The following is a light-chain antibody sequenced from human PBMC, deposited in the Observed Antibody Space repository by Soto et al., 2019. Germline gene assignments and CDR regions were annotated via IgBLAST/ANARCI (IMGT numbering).Light chain of an antibody. V-gene: IGKV1-5*03. CDR1: ENVNGH. CDR2: EAS. CDR3: QQYDNLPLT. J-gene: IGKJ4*01. Sequence: IQMPQSPNTLSASVGDSVAVTCRASENVNGHLAWYQQKPGKAPKLLIYEASILESGVPSRFSGSGSGTECSFTISSLQPEDGATYFCQQYDNLPLTVGGGTKVDIK.